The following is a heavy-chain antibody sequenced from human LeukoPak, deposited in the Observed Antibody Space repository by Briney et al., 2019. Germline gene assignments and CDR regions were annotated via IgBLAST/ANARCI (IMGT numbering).Heavy chain of an antibody. D-gene: IGHD4-17*01. CDR2: ISWNSGSV. J-gene: IGHJ3*02. V-gene: IGHV3-9*01. Sequence: GRSLRLSCAASGFTFDDYAMHWVRQAPGKGLEWVSGISWNSGSVGYADSVKGRFTISRDNAKNSLYLQMNSLRAEDTALYYCAKDIGTYGDDAFDIWGQGTMVTVSS. CDR1: GFTFDDYA. CDR3: AKDIGTYGDDAFDI.